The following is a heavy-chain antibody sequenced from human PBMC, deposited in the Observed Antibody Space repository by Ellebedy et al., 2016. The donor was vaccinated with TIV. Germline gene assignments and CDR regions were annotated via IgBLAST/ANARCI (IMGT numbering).Heavy chain of an antibody. J-gene: IGHJ6*02. V-gene: IGHV3-9*01. CDR3: AKEPQLERTDYYGMDV. D-gene: IGHD1-1*01. CDR2: ISWNSGSI. CDR1: GFTFDDYA. Sequence: PGGSLRLSCAASGFTFDDYAMHWVRQAPGKGLEWVSGISWNSGSIGYADSVKGRFTISRDNAKNSLYLQMNSLRAEDTALYYCAKEPQLERTDYYGMDVWGQGTTVTVSS.